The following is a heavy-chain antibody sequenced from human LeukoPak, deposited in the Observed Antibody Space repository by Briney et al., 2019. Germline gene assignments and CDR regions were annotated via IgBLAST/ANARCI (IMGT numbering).Heavy chain of an antibody. J-gene: IGHJ5*02. CDR1: GFTFSSYA. CDR2: ISGSGGST. CDR3: AKGSAIVVVPAAAWFDP. V-gene: IGHV3-23*01. D-gene: IGHD2-2*01. Sequence: PGGSLRLSCAASGFTFSSYAMSWVRQAPGKGLEWVSAISGSGGSTYYADSVKGRFTISRDNSKNTLYLQMNSLRAEDTAVYYCAKGSAIVVVPAAAWFDPWGQETLVTVSS.